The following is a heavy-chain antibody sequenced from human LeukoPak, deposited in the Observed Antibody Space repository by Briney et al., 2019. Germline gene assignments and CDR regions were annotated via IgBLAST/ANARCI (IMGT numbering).Heavy chain of an antibody. CDR2: ISYDGSNK. D-gene: IGHD3-22*01. J-gene: IGHJ6*02. CDR1: GFTFSSSA. CDR3: ARAMKYYDSSGYLYYYYGMDV. V-gene: IGHV3-30*04. Sequence: GRSLRLSCAASGFTFSSSAMFWVRQAPGKGLEWVAVISYDGSNKYYADSVKGRFTISRDNSKNTLYLQMNSLRAEDTAVYYCARAMKYYDSSGYLYYYYGMDVWGQGTTVTVSS.